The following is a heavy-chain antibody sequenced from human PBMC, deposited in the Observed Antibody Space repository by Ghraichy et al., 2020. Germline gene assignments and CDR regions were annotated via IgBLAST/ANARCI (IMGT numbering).Heavy chain of an antibody. CDR3: ARGDTGQWAGDY. D-gene: IGHD1-26*01. Sequence: LSLTCAASGFTFSSYAIHWVRQAPGKGLEWVAVISYDGNSKYYADSMKGQFTISRDNSKNTLYLQMNSLRAEDTAVYYCARGDTGQWAGDYWGQGTLVTVSS. V-gene: IGHV3-30-3*01. J-gene: IGHJ4*02. CDR2: ISYDGNSK. CDR1: GFTFSSYA.